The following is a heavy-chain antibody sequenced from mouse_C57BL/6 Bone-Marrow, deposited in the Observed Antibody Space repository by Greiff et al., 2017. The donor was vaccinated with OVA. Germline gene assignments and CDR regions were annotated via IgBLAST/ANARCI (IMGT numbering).Heavy chain of an antibody. CDR2: IYPYNGVS. V-gene: IGHV1-31*01. D-gene: IGHD3-3*01. CDR3: ARGTGFDY. J-gene: IGHJ2*01. CDR1: GYSFTGYY. Sequence: VQLKHSGPELVKPGASVKISCKASGYSFTGYYMHWVKQSHGNILDWIGYIYPYNGVSRSNQKLKGKATLTVDKSSSTTHTELRIRTSEDSAVYYCARGTGFDYWGQGTTLTVSA.